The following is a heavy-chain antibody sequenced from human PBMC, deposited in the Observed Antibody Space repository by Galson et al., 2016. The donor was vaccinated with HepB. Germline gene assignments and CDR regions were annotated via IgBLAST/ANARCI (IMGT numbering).Heavy chain of an antibody. CDR2: LFYSGTA. Sequence: SETLSLTCTVSGGSINSNIYSWAWIRQPPGKGLEWIGSLFYSGTASYNPSLKSRVNISIDSSNNQVSLKLHSVTAADTAVFYCATALKTPMVGLSWFDPWGQGILVTVTS. CDR1: GGSINSNIYS. J-gene: IGHJ5*02. D-gene: IGHD5-18*01. CDR3: ATALKTPMVGLSWFDP. V-gene: IGHV4-39*01.